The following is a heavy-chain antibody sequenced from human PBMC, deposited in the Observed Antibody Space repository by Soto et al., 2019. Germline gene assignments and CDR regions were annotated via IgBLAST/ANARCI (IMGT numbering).Heavy chain of an antibody. J-gene: IGHJ6*03. CDR3: ARSFDFWSGYKSPTYYYYYMDV. V-gene: IGHV1-8*01. CDR2: LNPNSGNT. CDR1: GYTFTNYD. D-gene: IGHD3-3*01. Sequence: ASVKVSCKASGYTFTNYDINWLLQAPGQGLEWMGWLNPNSGNTGYAQKFQGRVTMTRNTSTSTAYMELSSLRSEDTAVYYCARSFDFWSGYKSPTYYYYYMDVWGKGTTVTVSS.